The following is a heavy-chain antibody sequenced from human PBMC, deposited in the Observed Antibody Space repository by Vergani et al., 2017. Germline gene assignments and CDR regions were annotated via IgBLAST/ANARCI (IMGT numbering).Heavy chain of an antibody. CDR2: IIPIFGTA. J-gene: IGHJ6*02. CDR1: GGTFSSYA. V-gene: IGHV1-69*12. D-gene: IGHD2-15*01. CDR3: ARGTHIYWSGGRCLSPYYYGMDV. Sequence: QVQLVQSGAEVKKPGSSVKVSCKASGGTFSSYAISWVRQAPGQGLEWMGGIIPIFGTANYAPKFQGRVTITADESTSTSYMELSSLRSEDTAVYYCARGTHIYWSGGRCLSPYYYGMDVWGQGTTVTVSS.